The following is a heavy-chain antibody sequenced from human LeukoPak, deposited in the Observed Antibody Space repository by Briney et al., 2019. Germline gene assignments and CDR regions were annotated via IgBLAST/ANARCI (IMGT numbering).Heavy chain of an antibody. CDR2: INQNGGVK. J-gene: IGHJ5*02. CDR3: ATSDDAAGTS. D-gene: IGHD6-25*01. CDR1: GFRFSTFW. V-gene: IGHV3-7*01. Sequence: GESLRLSCAASGFRFSTFWMSWVRQAPGKGLDWVANINQNGGVKHYVDSVKGRFTISRDNAKNSLYLQMTSLRADDTAVYYCATSDDAAGTSWGQGTLVTVSS.